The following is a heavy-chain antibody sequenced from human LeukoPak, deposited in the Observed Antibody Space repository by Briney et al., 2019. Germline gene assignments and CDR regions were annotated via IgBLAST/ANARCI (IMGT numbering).Heavy chain of an antibody. J-gene: IGHJ5*02. V-gene: IGHV3-21*01. CDR1: GFTFSSYS. D-gene: IGHD6-19*01. Sequence: AGSLRLSCAASGFTFSSYSMNWVRQAPGKGLEWVSSISSSSNYIYYADSVKGRFTISRDNAKNSLYLQMNSLRAEDTAVYYCARDPSSGWYLKGWFDPWGQGTLVTVSS. CDR2: ISSSSNYI. CDR3: ARDPSSGWYLKGWFDP.